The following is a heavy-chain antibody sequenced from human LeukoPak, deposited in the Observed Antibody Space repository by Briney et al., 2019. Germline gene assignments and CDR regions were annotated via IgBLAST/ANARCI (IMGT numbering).Heavy chain of an antibody. V-gene: IGHV3-48*04. CDR1: GFSFIDYS. CDR2: VGISSGNT. J-gene: IGHJ4*02. D-gene: IGHD5-12*01. CDR3: ARDHRYAFDN. Sequence: GGSLRLSCAASGFSFIDYSMNWVRQAPGKGLEWISYVGISSGNTKYADSVKGRFTISGDSAKNSVFLQMNSLRVEDTAVYYCARDHRYAFDNWGQGTLVTVSS.